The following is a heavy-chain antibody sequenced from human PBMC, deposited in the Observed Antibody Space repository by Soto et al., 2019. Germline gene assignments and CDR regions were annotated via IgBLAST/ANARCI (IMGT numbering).Heavy chain of an antibody. J-gene: IGHJ6*03. CDR2: IVVGSGNT. Sequence: GASVKVSCKASGFTFTSSAMQWVRQARGQRLEWIGWIVVGSGNTNYAQKFQERVTITRDMSTSTAYMELSSLRSEDTAVYYCAAIPYYDYIWGSYCRRNYYYFMDVWGKGTTVTVSS. V-gene: IGHV1-58*02. D-gene: IGHD3-16*01. CDR1: GFTFTSSA. CDR3: AAIPYYDYIWGSYCRRNYYYFMDV.